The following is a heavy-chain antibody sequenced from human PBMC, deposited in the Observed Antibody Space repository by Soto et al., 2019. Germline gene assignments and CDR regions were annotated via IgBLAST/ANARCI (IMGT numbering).Heavy chain of an antibody. V-gene: IGHV1-18*01. CDR1: GYTFTSYG. J-gene: IGHJ4*02. CDR3: ARGRYGDY. D-gene: IGHD1-1*01. CDR2: ISAHNGNT. Sequence: QVHLVQSGAEVKKPGASVKVSCKASGYTFTSYGITWVRQAPGQGLEWMGWISAHNGNTDYAQKLQGRVIVTRDTSPSTAYMELRSLISDDTAVYYCARGRYGDYGGQGALVTVS.